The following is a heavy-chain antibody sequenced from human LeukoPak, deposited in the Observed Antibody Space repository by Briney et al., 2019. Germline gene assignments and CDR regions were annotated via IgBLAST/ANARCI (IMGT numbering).Heavy chain of an antibody. D-gene: IGHD3-22*01. V-gene: IGHV4-59*01. CDR3: ARYYYDSSGYFNKPDY. Sequence: PSETLSLTCAVYGGSFSGYYWSWIRQPPGKGLEWIGYIYYSGSTNYNPSLKSRVTISVDTSKNQFSLKLSSVTAADTAVYYCARYYYDSSGYFNKPDYWGQGTLVTVSS. CDR2: IYYSGST. J-gene: IGHJ4*02. CDR1: GGSFSGYY.